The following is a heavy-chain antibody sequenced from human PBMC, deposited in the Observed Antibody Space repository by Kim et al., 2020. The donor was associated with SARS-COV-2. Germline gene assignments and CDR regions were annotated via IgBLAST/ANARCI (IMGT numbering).Heavy chain of an antibody. CDR3: ASESRPIAVAGYGMDV. Sequence: SETLSLTCTVSGGSISSYYWSWIRQPAGKGLEWIGRIYTSGSTNYNPSLKSRVTMSVDTSKNQFSLKLSSVTAADTAVYYCASESRPIAVAGYGMDVWGQGTTVTVSS. CDR1: GGSISSYY. V-gene: IGHV4-4*07. J-gene: IGHJ6*02. CDR2: IYTSGST. D-gene: IGHD6-19*01.